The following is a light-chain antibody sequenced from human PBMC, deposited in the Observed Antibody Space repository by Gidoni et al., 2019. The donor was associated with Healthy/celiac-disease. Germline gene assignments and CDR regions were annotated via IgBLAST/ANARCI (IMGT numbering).Light chain of an antibody. CDR2: EAS. CDR3: QQDNSYLGT. V-gene: IGKV1-5*02. J-gene: IGKJ1*01. Sequence: DIQMTTSPSTLSASVGDRVTIICRANQSISSWLSWYQQQPGKAPKLLIDEASSLESGVPSRCSGSGSRAEFTLTSSSLQPDDFATYCCQQDNSYLGTFGQGTKVEIK. CDR1: QSISSW.